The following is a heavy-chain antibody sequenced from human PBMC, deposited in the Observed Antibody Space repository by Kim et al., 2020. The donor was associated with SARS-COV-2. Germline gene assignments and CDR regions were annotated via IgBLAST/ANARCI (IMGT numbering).Heavy chain of an antibody. V-gene: IGHV3-33*05. CDR3: ARGGELYGSSRFDY. J-gene: IGHJ4*02. CDR1: GFTFSSYG. D-gene: IGHD3-10*01. CDR2: ISYDGSNK. Sequence: GGSLRLSCAASGFTFSSYGMHWVRQAPGKGLEWVAVISYDGSNKYYADSVKGRFTISRDNSKNTLYLQMNSLRAEDTAVYYCARGGELYGSSRFDYWGQGTLVTVSS.